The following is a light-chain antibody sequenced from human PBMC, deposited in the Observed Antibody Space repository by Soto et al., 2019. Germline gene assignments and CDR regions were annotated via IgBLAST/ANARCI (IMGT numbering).Light chain of an antibody. J-gene: IGKJ1*01. Sequence: ENVLKHSPATLSLYPGERATLSCRASQSVSSYLAWYQQKPGQAPRLLIYDASNRATGIPARFSGSGSGTDFTLTISRLEPEAFAVYYCQQYGSSPRTFGQGTKVDIK. V-gene: IGKV3-20*01. CDR1: QSVSSY. CDR3: QQYGSSPRT. CDR2: DAS.